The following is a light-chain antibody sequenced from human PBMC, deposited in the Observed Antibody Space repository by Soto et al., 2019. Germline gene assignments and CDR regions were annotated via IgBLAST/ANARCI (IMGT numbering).Light chain of an antibody. CDR2: LDT. J-gene: IGLJ2*01. Sequence: SYELTQPPSVSVSPGQTASITCSGANLGDRYACWYPQKPGQSPVLVIYLDTKRPSGIPERVSGSNSGNTATLTISGTQAMDEADYYCQAWDDTSGVVFGGGTQLTVL. CDR1: NLGDRY. V-gene: IGLV3-1*01. CDR3: QAWDDTSGVV.